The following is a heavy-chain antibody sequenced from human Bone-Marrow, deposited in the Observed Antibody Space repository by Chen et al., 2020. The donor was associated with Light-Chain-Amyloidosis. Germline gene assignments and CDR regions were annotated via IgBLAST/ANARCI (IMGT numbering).Heavy chain of an antibody. J-gene: IGHJ4*02. CDR2: INWDSGFI. Sequence: EVQLVESGGGLVQPGRSLRLSCAASGFPFDDYAMHWVRLVPGKGLEWVSGINWDSGFIDYADSVKGRFTISRDNAKNSLYLQMNSLRTEDTALYYCVKDVENSSPSYFDYWGQGTLVTVSS. CDR3: VKDVENSSPSYFDY. CDR1: GFPFDDYA. D-gene: IGHD6-6*01. V-gene: IGHV3-9*01.